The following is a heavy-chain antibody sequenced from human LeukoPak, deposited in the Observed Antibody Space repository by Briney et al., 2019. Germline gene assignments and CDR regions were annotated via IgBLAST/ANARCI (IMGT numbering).Heavy chain of an antibody. J-gene: IGHJ6*02. CDR1: GYTFTSYG. V-gene: IGHV1-18*01. CDR2: ISAYNGNT. Sequence: ASVKVSCKASGYTFTSYGISWVRQAPGQGLEWMGWISAYNGNTNYAQKLQGRVTMTTDTSTSTAYMELRSLRSDDTAVYYCARRPLLGFSSGWYVWDYYYGMDVWGQGTTVTVPS. D-gene: IGHD6-19*01. CDR3: ARRPLLGFSSGWYVWDYYYGMDV.